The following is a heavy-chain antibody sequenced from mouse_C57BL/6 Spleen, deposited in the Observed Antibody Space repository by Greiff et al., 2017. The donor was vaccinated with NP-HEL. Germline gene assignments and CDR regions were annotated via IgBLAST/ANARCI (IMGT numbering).Heavy chain of an antibody. CDR1: GYAFSSYW. CDR3: ARRAAQARGIDY. Sequence: VQLQQSGAELVKPGASVKISCKASGYAFSSYWMNWVKQRPGKGLEWIGQIYPGDGDTNYNGKFKGKATLTADKSSSTAYMQLSSLTSEDSAVYFCARRAAQARGIDYWGHGTTLTVSS. CDR2: IYPGDGDT. D-gene: IGHD3-2*02. J-gene: IGHJ2*01. V-gene: IGHV1-80*01.